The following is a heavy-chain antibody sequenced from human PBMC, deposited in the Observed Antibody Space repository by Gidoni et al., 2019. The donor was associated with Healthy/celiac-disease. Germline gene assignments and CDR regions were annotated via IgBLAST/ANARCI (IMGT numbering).Heavy chain of an antibody. D-gene: IGHD1-7*01. Sequence: EVQLLESGGGLVQPGGSLRLSCAASGFTFSSYAMSWVRPAPGKGREWVSAISGGGGSTYYAYSVKGRFTIPRDNSKNTLDLQMNSLRDEDTAVYYCAKERLELIDYWGQGTLVTVSS. J-gene: IGHJ4*02. V-gene: IGHV3-23*01. CDR2: ISGGGGST. CDR1: GFTFSSYA. CDR3: AKERLELIDY.